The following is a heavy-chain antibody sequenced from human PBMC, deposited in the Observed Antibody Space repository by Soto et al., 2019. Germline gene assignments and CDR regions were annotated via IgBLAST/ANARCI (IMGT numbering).Heavy chain of an antibody. J-gene: IGHJ3*02. Sequence: GGSLRLSCAVSGFICSSYDMSWVRQAPGKGLAWVSTILVAGSQHYEDSVQGRFTISRDTSKNTVFLYMNSLTAGDTAVYYCAKATATGGGAFEIYGQGTMFTVSS. CDR3: AKATATGGGAFEI. V-gene: IGHV3-23*01. CDR1: GFICSSYD. CDR2: ILVAGSQ. D-gene: IGHD2-8*02.